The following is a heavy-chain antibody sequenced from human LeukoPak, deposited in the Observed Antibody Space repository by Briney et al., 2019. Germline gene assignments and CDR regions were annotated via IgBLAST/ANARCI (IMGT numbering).Heavy chain of an antibody. CDR1: GFTFSSYG. V-gene: IGHV3-30*18. D-gene: IGHD6-19*01. CDR2: TSYDGSNK. Sequence: PGRSLRLSCAASGFTFSSYGMHWVRQAPGKGLEWVAVTSYDGSNKYYADSVKGRFTISRDNSKNTLYLQMNSLRAEDTAVYYCAKDEGPWLVLGLDYWGQGTLVTVSS. J-gene: IGHJ4*02. CDR3: AKDEGPWLVLGLDY.